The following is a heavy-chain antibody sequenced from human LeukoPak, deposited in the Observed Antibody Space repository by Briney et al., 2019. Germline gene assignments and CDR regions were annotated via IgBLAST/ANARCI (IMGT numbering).Heavy chain of an antibody. CDR1: GFTFSSHW. J-gene: IGHJ6*02. CDR2: INNDGSSA. CDR3: ARRGTGHGMDV. V-gene: IGHV3-74*01. Sequence: PGGSLRLSCTASGFTFSSHWMTWVRQVPGKGLVWVSRINNDGSSASYVDSVKGRFTISRDNAKNTLFLQMNSLRAEDTAVYYCARRGTGHGMDVWGQGTTVIVSS. D-gene: IGHD1-1*01.